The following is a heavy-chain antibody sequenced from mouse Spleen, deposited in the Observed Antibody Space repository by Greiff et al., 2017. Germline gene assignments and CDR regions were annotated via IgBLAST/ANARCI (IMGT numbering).Heavy chain of an antibody. CDR1: GYTFTSYT. CDR2: INPSSGYT. V-gene: IGHV1-4*01. CDR3: ARSYEGYHDFFAY. Sequence: QVHVKQSGAELARPGASVKMSCKASGYTFTSYTMHWVKQRPGQGLEWIGSINPSSGYTKYNQKFKDKATLTADKSSSTAYMQLSSLTSEDSAVYYCARSYEGYHDFFAYWGQGTLVTVSA. D-gene: IGHD2-3*01. J-gene: IGHJ3*01.